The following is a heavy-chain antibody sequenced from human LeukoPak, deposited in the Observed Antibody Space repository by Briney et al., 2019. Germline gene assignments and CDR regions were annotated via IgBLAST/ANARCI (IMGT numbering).Heavy chain of an antibody. Sequence: GGSLRLSCVVSGFTVSSDYMSWVRQAPGKGLEWVAVIWYDGSNKYYADSVKGRFTISRDNSKNTLYLQMNSLRAEDTAVYYCARDGAVAAGYFDYWGQGTLVTVSS. CDR1: GFTVSSDY. CDR2: IWYDGSNK. D-gene: IGHD6-19*01. J-gene: IGHJ4*02. V-gene: IGHV3-33*08. CDR3: ARDGAVAAGYFDY.